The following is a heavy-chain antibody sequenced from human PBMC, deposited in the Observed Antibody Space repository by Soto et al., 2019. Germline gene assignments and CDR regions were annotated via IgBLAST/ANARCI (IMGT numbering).Heavy chain of an antibody. J-gene: IGHJ4*02. V-gene: IGHV3-15*01. CDR3: VTGQYCDY. CDR1: GFTFSNAW. CDR2: IKSKPDGGTT. Sequence: GGSLRLSCIGSGFTFSNAWMNWVRQAPGKGLEWVGRIKSKPDGGTTDYAARVNARFTISRDDSKNTVYLQMNSLKTEDTALYYCVTGQYCDYWGQGTLVTVSS.